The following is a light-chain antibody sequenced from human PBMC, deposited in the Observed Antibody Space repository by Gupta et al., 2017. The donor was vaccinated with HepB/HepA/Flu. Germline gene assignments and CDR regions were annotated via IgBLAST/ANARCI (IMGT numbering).Light chain of an antibody. J-gene: IGKJ3*01. Sequence: DIQITQSPSSLSASVGDRVTITCRASQSISSYLNWYQQKPGKAPKLLIYAASRLQSGVPSRFSGRGSGTDFTLTISRLQPEDFATYYCQQRDSTPRTFGHATKVDIK. CDR3: QQRDSTPRT. CDR1: QSISSY. V-gene: IGKV1-39*01. CDR2: AAS.